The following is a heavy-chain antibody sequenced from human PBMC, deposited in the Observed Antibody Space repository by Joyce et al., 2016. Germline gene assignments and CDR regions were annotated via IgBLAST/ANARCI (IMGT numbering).Heavy chain of an antibody. CDR2: MYSGGTV. CDR3: ARGTPVGGVASYFDS. J-gene: IGHJ4*02. V-gene: IGHV4-59*01. CDR1: SGSMTTYY. Sequence: QVQLQESGPGLVKPSETLSLTCTVSSGSMTTYYCSWIRQLPGKEMEWIAYMYSGGTVNYNPFFKSRVTMWADTSKNQCSLRLASVTAADTAVYYCARGTPVGGVASYFDSWGQGTLVTVSS. D-gene: IGHD6-19*01.